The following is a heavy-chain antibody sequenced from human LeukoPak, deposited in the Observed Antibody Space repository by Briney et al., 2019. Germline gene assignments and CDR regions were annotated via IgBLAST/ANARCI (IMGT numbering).Heavy chain of an antibody. D-gene: IGHD6-19*01. CDR2: ISAYNSNT. V-gene: IGHV1-18*04. CDR1: GYTFTSYG. CDR3: ARLSDSSGWGYFDY. Sequence: ASVKVSCKASGYTFTSYGISWVRQAPGQGLEWMGWISAYNSNTNYAQKLQGRVTMTTDTSTSRAYMELRSLRSDDTAVYYCARLSDSSGWGYFDYWGQGTLVTVSS. J-gene: IGHJ4*02.